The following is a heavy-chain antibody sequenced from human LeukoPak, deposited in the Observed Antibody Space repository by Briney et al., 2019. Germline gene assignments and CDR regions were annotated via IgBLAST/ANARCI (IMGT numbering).Heavy chain of an antibody. CDR3: AGDLPIAGFDI. J-gene: IGHJ3*02. Sequence: SETLSLTCTVSVGSISSYHWSWIRQPAGKGLEGIGRIYTSGCTNHNPALKSQVTMSVDTSMNQFSLKLSAVTAADTAVYSCAGDLPIAGFDIWGQGTMVTVSS. CDR2: IYTSGCT. D-gene: IGHD2-15*01. CDR1: VGSISSYH. V-gene: IGHV4-4*07.